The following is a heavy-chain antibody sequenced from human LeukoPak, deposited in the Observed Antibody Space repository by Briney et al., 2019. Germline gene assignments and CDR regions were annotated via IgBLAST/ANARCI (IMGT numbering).Heavy chain of an antibody. V-gene: IGHV4-59*01. Sequence: SETLSLTCTVSGGSISSYHWSWIRQPPGKGLEWIGYIHNSGNTNYNPSLQSRVTMSLDLSKNQFSLRLNSVTVADTAVYYCARDPGTTSRTWKFDPWGQGTPVTVSS. CDR3: ARDPGTTSRTWKFDP. CDR2: IHNSGNT. CDR1: GGSISSYH. D-gene: IGHD2-2*01. J-gene: IGHJ5*02.